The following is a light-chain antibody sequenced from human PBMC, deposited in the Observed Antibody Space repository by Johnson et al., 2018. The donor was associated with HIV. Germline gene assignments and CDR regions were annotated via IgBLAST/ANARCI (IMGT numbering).Light chain of an antibody. Sequence: QSMLTQPPSVSAAPGQKVTISCSGSSSNIGNNYVSWYQQLPGTAPKLLIYDNNKLPSGIPDRFSGSKSGTSATLGITGLQTGDEADYYCGTWDSSLSVSYVFGTGTKVTVL. CDR1: SSNIGNNY. J-gene: IGLJ1*01. CDR3: GTWDSSLSVSYV. V-gene: IGLV1-51*01. CDR2: DNN.